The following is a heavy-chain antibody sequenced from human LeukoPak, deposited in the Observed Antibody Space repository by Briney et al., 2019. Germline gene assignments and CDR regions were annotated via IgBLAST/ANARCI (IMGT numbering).Heavy chain of an antibody. CDR1: GYSFTSHW. D-gene: IGHD6-19*01. CDR2: TYPGVSDT. J-gene: IGHJ4*02. CDR3: ARGDNSGWYFFDY. V-gene: IGHV5-51*01. Sequence: GESLKISCKASGYSFTSHWIGWVRQMPGKGLEWMGITYPGVSDTRYSPSFQGQVTISADKSISTAYLQWSTLQAPDTAMYYCARGDNSGWYFFDYWGQGTLVTVSS.